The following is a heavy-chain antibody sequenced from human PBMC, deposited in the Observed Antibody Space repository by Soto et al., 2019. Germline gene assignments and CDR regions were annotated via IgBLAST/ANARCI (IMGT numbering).Heavy chain of an antibody. CDR2: INAGNGNT. CDR1: GYTFTSYA. CDR3: ARDIGYYYMDV. D-gene: IGHD1-26*01. V-gene: IGHV1-3*01. J-gene: IGHJ6*03. Sequence: ASVKVSCKASGYTFTSYAMHWVRQAPGQRLEWMGWINAGNGNTKYSQKFQGRVTITRDTSASTAYMELSRLRSEDTAVYYCARDIGYYYMDVWGKGTTVTVSS.